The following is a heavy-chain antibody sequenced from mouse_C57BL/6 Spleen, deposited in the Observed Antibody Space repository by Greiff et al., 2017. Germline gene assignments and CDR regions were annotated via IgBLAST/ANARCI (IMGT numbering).Heavy chain of an antibody. D-gene: IGHD4-1*01. CDR2: IRLKSDNYAT. J-gene: IGHJ2*01. Sequence: EVKLVESGGGLVQPGGSMKLSCVASGFTFSNYWMNWVRQSPEKGLEWVGQIRLKSDNYATNYTESVKGRFTISKDDSKSRVYLQMDNLRAEDTGIYYCTTGFDYWGQGATLTVAS. V-gene: IGHV6-3*01. CDR3: TTGFDY. CDR1: GFTFSNYW.